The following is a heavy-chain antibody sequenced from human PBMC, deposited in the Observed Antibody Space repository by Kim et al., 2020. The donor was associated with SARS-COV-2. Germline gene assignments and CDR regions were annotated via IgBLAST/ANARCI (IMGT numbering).Heavy chain of an antibody. J-gene: IGHJ4*02. CDR2: VGAYNGNT. V-gene: IGHV1-18*01. D-gene: IGHD2-2*01. Sequence: ASVKVSCKASGYTFTNYGFSWVRQAPGQGLEWMGWVGAYNGNTNYAQKLQGRVTMTTDTSTSTAYMELSSLRSDDPAVYYCASAGYCSTTSCYGASLGRYWGQGTLVTVSS. CDR1: GYTFTNYG. CDR3: ASAGYCSTTSCYGASLGRY.